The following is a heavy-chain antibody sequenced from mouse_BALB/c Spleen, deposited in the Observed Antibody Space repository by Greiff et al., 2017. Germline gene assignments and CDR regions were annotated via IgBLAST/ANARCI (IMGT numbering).Heavy chain of an antibody. CDR3: TRGAFNWSWFAY. CDR2: IYPGNSDT. Sequence: EVELMESGTVLARPGASVKMSCKASGYSFTSYWMHWVKQRPGQGLEWIGAIYPGNSDTSYNQKFKGKAKLTAVTSASTAYMELSSLTNEDSAVYYCTRGAFNWSWFAYWGQGTLVTVSA. CDR1: GYSFTSYW. D-gene: IGHD4-1*01. V-gene: IGHV1-5*01. J-gene: IGHJ3*01.